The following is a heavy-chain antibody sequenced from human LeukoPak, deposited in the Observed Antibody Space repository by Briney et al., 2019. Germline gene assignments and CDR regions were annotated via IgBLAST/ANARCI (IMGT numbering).Heavy chain of an antibody. CDR1: GGSISGYY. J-gene: IGHJ4*02. D-gene: IGHD4-17*01. CDR3: ARVVPYDYGDYGYFDY. CDR2: IYYSGST. V-gene: IGHV4-59*08. Sequence: SETLSLTCTVSGGSISGYYWSWIRQPPGKGLEWIGYIYYSGSTNYNPSLKSRVTISVDTSKNQFSLKLSSVTAADTAVYYCARVVPYDYGDYGYFDYWGQGTLVTVSS.